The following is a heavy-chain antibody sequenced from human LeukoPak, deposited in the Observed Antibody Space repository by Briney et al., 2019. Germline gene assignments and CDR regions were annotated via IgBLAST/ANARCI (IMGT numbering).Heavy chain of an antibody. CDR2: YDYSGST. CDR1: GGSISSYY. Sequence: SETLSLTCTVSGGSISSYYWSWIRQPPGKGLEWIGYYDYSGSTNYNPSLKSRVTISVDTSKNQFSLKLSSVTAADTAVYYCARQAGPYCTSTSCYLDYWGQGTPVTVSS. V-gene: IGHV4-59*08. D-gene: IGHD2-2*01. J-gene: IGHJ4*02. CDR3: ARQAGPYCTSTSCYLDY.